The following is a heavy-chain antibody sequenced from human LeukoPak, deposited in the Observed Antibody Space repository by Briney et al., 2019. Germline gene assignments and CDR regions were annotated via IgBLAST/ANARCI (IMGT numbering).Heavy chain of an antibody. Sequence: GASVKVSCKASGYTFTGYYIHWVRQAPGQGLEWTGWINPYSGGTNYAQKFQGRVTMTGDTSISTAYMDLSSLRSDDTAVYYCARGVGDYANYWGQGTLVTVSS. CDR3: ARGVGDYANY. D-gene: IGHD4-17*01. J-gene: IGHJ4*02. V-gene: IGHV1-2*02. CDR1: GYTFTGYY. CDR2: INPYSGGT.